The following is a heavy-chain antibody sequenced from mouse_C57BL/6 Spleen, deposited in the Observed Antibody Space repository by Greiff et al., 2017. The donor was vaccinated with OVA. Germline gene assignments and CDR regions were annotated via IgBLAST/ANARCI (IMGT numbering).Heavy chain of an antibody. CDR3: ARDGESIVTTFHYFDY. CDR1: GFTFSSYA. CDR2: ISDGGSYT. J-gene: IGHJ2*01. V-gene: IGHV5-4*01. Sequence: EVHLVESGGGLVKPGGSLKLSCAASGFTFSSYAMSWVRQTPEKRLEWVATISDGGSYTYYPDNVKGRFTISRDNAKNNLYLQMSHLKSEDTAMYYCARDGESIVTTFHYFDYWGQGTTLTVSS. D-gene: IGHD2-5*01.